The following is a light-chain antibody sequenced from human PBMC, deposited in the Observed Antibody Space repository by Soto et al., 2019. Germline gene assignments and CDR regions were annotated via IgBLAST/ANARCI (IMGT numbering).Light chain of an antibody. Sequence: DIQMTQSPSSLSASVGDRVTITCRASQSISSYLNWYQQKPGKAPKLLIYAASSLQSGVPSRFSGSGSGTDFPLTISSLQPEEFATYYCQQSYSTPRTFGQGTRLEIK. CDR1: QSISSY. CDR3: QQSYSTPRT. J-gene: IGKJ5*01. CDR2: AAS. V-gene: IGKV1-39*01.